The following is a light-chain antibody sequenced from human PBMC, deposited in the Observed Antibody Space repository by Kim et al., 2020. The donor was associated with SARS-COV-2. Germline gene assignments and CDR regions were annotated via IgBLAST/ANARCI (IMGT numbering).Light chain of an antibody. CDR2: TNN. CDR1: TSNIGRNI. CDR3: AAWDDSLNGHV. J-gene: IGLJ1*01. V-gene: IGLV1-44*01. Sequence: QSVLTQPPSASGTPGQRVTISCSGSTSNIGRNIVNWNQHLPGTAPKVLIYTNNQRPSGVPDRFSGSKSGTSASLAISGLQSEDEADYYCAAWDDSLNGHVFGTGTKVTVL.